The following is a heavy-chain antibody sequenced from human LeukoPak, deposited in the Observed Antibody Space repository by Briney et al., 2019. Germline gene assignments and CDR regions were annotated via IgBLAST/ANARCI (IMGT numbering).Heavy chain of an antibody. Sequence: ASVKVSCKASGYTFTSYGISWVRQAPGQGLEWMGWISAYNGSTNYAQKLQGRVTMTTDTSTSTVYMELRSLRSDDTAAYYCAREGDCSGGSCYWETDYWGQGTLVTVSS. J-gene: IGHJ4*02. CDR1: GYTFTSYG. V-gene: IGHV1-18*01. CDR2: ISAYNGST. CDR3: AREGDCSGGSCYWETDY. D-gene: IGHD2-15*01.